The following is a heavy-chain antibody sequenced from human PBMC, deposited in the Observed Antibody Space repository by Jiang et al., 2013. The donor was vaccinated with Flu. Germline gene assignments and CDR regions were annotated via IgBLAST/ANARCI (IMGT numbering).Heavy chain of an antibody. CDR1: GGSISSGDYY. J-gene: IGHJ6*02. CDR3: ASLVVPAAIPYYYGMDV. V-gene: IGHV4-30-4*01. CDR2: IYYSGST. Sequence: GSGLVKPSQTLSLTCTVSGGSISSGDYYWSWIRQPPGKGLEWIGYIYYSGSTYYNPSLKSRVTISVDTSKNQFSLKLSSVTAADTAVYYCASLVVPAAIPYYYGMDVWGQGTTVTVSS. D-gene: IGHD2-2*01.